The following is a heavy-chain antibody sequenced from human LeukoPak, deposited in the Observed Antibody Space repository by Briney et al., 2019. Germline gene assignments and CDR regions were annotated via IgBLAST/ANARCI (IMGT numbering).Heavy chain of an antibody. CDR3: ARGGNIVVGEGLLDY. V-gene: IGHV3-9*03. Sequence: GGSLRLSCAASGFTFDDYAMHWVRQAPGKGLEWVSGISWNSGSIGSADSVKGRFTISRDNAKNSLYLQMNSLRAEDMALYYCARGGNIVVGEGLLDYWGQGTLVTVSS. J-gene: IGHJ4*02. CDR1: GFTFDDYA. CDR2: ISWNSGSI. D-gene: IGHD2-2*01.